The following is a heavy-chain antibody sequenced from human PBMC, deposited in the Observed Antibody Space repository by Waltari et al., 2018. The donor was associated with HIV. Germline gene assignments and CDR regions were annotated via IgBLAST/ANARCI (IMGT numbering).Heavy chain of an antibody. V-gene: IGHV3-30*18. D-gene: IGHD3-10*01. CDR3: AKDLVTRGFFYFYGMHV. CDR1: GSNLGTFG. Sequence: QVQLEESGGGVVQSGRSLRLPCVASGSNLGTFGRPWVPQAPGKGLEGVAVISYDGHNKQYADSVKGRFTISRDNSNSTLFLQMSSLRPDDTAVYYCAKDLVTRGFFYFYGMHVWGQGTTVTVSS. CDR2: ISYDGHNK. J-gene: IGHJ6*02.